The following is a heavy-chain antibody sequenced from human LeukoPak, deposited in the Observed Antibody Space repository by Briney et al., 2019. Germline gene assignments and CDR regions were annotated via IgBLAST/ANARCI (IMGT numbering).Heavy chain of an antibody. CDR1: GGSISSYY. Sequence: SETLSLTCTVPGGSISSYYWSWIRPPPGRGREWIGHIYYGGSTNYNPSLKSRVTISVDTSKNQFSLKLSSVTAADTAVYYCARHRSSVSGPYYYYGMDVWGQGTTVTVSS. J-gene: IGHJ6*02. D-gene: IGHD4-11*01. CDR3: ARHRSSVSGPYYYYGMDV. CDR2: IYYGGST. V-gene: IGHV4-59*08.